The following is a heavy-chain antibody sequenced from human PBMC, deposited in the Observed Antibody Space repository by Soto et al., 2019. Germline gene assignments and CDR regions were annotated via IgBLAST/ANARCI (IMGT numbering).Heavy chain of an antibody. V-gene: IGHV1-18*01. CDR2: ISAYNGNT. CDR1: GYTFTSYG. CDR3: ARGGYYDNTWGKLSHYGLDV. J-gene: IGHJ6*02. D-gene: IGHD3-16*01. Sequence: GASVKVSCKASGYTFTSYGISWVRQAPGQGLEWMGWISAYNGNTIYAQKLQGRVTMTTDTSTRTVYLDLRSLKSDDTAVYYCARGGYYDNTWGKLSHYGLDVWGQGTSVTVSS.